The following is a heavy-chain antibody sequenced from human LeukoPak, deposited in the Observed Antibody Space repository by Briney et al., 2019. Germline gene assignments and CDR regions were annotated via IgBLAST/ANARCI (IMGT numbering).Heavy chain of an antibody. CDR2: VYHNGNP. V-gene: IGHV4-38-2*01. CDR1: GFSISGGYY. D-gene: IGHD6-19*01. CDR3: ARNEGIVVAGTWFDS. Sequence: SETLSLNCAVSGFSISGGYYWVWIRQPPGKALEWIGSVYHNGNPLFNTSLKSRVTLSVDSSKNQFSLRLSSVTAADTARYYCARNEGIVVAGTWFDSWGQGTLGFVSS. J-gene: IGHJ1*01.